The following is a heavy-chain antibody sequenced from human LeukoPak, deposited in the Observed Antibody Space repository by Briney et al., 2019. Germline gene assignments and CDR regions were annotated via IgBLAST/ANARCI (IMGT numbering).Heavy chain of an antibody. CDR2: INHSGST. J-gene: IGHJ4*02. D-gene: IGHD3-3*01. CDR3: ARGLYYDFWSGYGGGYYFDY. CDR1: GGSFSGYY. Sequence: KPSETLSLTCAVSGGSFSGYYWSWIRQPPGKGLEWIGEINHSGSTNYNPSLKSRVTISVDISKNQFSLKLSSVTAADTAVYYCARGLYYDFWSGYGGGYYFDYWGQGTLVTVSP. V-gene: IGHV4-34*01.